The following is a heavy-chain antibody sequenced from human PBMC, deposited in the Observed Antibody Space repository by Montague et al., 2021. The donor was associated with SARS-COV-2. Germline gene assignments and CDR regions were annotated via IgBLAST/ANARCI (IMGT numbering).Heavy chain of an antibody. Sequence: SETLSLTCTVSGGSISSSSYYWGWIRQPPGKGLEWIGSIYYSGSTYYNPSLKSRVTISVDTSKNQFSLKLSSVTAADTAVYYCARGPRITMIVVVISDLWFDPWGQGTLVTVSS. V-gene: IGHV4-39*07. D-gene: IGHD3-22*01. CDR1: GGSISSSSYY. CDR3: ARGPRITMIVVVISDLWFDP. CDR2: IYYSGST. J-gene: IGHJ5*02.